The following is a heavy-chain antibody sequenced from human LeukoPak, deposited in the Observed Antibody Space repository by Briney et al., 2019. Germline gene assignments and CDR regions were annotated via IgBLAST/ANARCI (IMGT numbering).Heavy chain of an antibody. J-gene: IGHJ4*02. V-gene: IGHV3-33*01. CDR3: ARGGGYYDSSGYPLLDY. CDR2: IWYDGRKT. D-gene: IGHD3-22*01. CDR1: GFKFSDYG. Sequence: GRSLRLSCAASGFKFSDYGMYWVRQAPGKGLEWVALIWYDGRKTHYGDSVKGRFTVARDNSNNTLHLQMNTLRAEDMAVYYCARGGGYYDSSGYPLLDYWGQGTLVTVSS.